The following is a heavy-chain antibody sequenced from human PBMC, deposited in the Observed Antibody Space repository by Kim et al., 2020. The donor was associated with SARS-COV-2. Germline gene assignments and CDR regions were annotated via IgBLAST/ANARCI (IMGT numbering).Heavy chain of an antibody. CDR3: TREQKVPGAEYYFDY. D-gene: IGHD2-2*01. CDR1: GFIFGDYA. V-gene: IGHV3-49*04. CDR2: TRSKAYGGST. Sequence: GGSLRLSCTASGFIFGDYAVSWVRQAPGKGLEWVGFTRSKAYGGSTEYAASVKGRFIISRDDSNSIAHLQMNGLKTEDTGVYYCTREQKVPGAEYYFDYWGQGTLVTVSS. J-gene: IGHJ4*02.